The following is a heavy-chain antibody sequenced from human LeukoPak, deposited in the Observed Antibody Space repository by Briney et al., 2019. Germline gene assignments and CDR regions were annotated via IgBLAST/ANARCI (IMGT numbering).Heavy chain of an antibody. D-gene: IGHD5-18*01. CDR1: GSTFSSYW. CDR2: IKKDGSEK. V-gene: IGHV3-7*01. Sequence: SGGSLRLSCAASGSTFSSYWMSWVRQAPGKGLEWVANIKKDGSEKYYVDSVKGRFTISRDNAKTSLYLQMNSLRAEDTAVYYCARHLSGITGYTYGRGIDYWGQGTLVTVSS. CDR3: ARHLSGITGYTYGRGIDY. J-gene: IGHJ4*02.